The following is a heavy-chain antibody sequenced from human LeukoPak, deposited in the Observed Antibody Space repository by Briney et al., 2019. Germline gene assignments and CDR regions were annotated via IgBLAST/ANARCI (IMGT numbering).Heavy chain of an antibody. Sequence: GGYVSLSCSASGFSISTYGMLRVRQAPGKGLKWVAFIRYDGKNKYYEDLVKGRLTISRDNSKNTLYLQMNTLRAEDTADYYCAKVWDPETAMDHWGQGTQVTVSS. CDR1: GFSISTYG. J-gene: IGHJ4*02. CDR3: AKVWDPETAMDH. CDR2: IRYDGKNK. V-gene: IGHV3-30*02. D-gene: IGHD5-18*01.